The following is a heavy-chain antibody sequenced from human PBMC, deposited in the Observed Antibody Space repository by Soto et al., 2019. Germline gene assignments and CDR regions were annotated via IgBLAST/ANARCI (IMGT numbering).Heavy chain of an antibody. D-gene: IGHD5-12*01. V-gene: IGHV1-18*04. CDR2: ISAYNGNT. CDR3: ARRDGYNEGVDY. J-gene: IGHJ4*02. Sequence: ASVKVSVEASGYTFTSYCISWVRQAPGQGLEWMGWISAYNGNTNYAQKLQGRVTMTTDTSTSTAYMELRSLRSDDTAVYYCARRDGYNEGVDYWGQGTLVTVSS. CDR1: GYTFTSYC.